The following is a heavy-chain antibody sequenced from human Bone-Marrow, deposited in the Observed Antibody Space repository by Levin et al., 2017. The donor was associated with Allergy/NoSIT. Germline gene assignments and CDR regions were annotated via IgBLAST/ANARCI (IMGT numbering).Heavy chain of an antibody. J-gene: IGHJ4*02. V-gene: IGHV4-31*03. CDR3: ARGRSTHRY. CDR2: IHYSGST. CDR1: GGSISSGGYY. Sequence: SQTLSLTCTVSGGSISSGGYYWSWIRQNPGKGLEWIGHIHYSGSTYYNPSLRSRVIISVDTSKSQFSLKLSSVTDADTAVYYCARGRSTHRYWGQGTLVTVSS. D-gene: IGHD2-2*01.